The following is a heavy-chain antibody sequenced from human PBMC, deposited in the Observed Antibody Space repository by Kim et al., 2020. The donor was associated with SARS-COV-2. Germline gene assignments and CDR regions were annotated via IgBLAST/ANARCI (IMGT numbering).Heavy chain of an antibody. CDR3: ARNNITMVRGVRGGMDV. D-gene: IGHD3-10*01. V-gene: IGHV1-69*13. CDR1: GGTFSSYA. CDR2: IIPIFGTA. Sequence: SVKVSCKASGGTFSSYAISWVRQAPGQGLEWMGGIIPIFGTANYAQKFQGRVTITADESTSTAYMELSNLRSEDTAVYYCARNNITMVRGVRGGMDVWGQGTTVTVSS. J-gene: IGHJ6*02.